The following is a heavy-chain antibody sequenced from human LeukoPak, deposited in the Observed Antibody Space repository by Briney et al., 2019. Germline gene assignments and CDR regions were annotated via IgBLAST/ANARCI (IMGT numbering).Heavy chain of an antibody. CDR3: ARVSSSSPIDAFDI. J-gene: IGHJ3*02. V-gene: IGHV4-34*01. Sequence: PSETLSLTCAVYGGSFSGYYWSWIRQPPGKGLEWIGEINHSGSTNYNPSLKSRVTISVDTSKNQFSLKLSSVTAADTAVYYCARVSSSSPIDAFDIWGQGTMVTVSS. CDR2: INHSGST. D-gene: IGHD6-6*01. CDR1: GGSFSGYY.